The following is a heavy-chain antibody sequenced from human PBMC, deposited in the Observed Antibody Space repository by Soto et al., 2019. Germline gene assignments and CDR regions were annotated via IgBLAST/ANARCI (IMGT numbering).Heavy chain of an antibody. Sequence: PSETLSLTCAVYGGSFSGYYWSWIRQPPGKGLEWIGEINHSGSTNYNPSLKSRVTISVDTSKNQFSLKLSSVTAADTAVYYCARQKTTVTTGAWFDPWGQGTLVTVSS. V-gene: IGHV4-34*01. J-gene: IGHJ5*02. CDR3: ARQKTTVTTGAWFDP. CDR1: GGSFSGYY. CDR2: INHSGST. D-gene: IGHD4-4*01.